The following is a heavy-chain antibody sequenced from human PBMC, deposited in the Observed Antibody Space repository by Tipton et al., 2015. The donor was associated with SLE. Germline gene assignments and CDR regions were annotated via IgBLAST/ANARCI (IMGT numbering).Heavy chain of an antibody. CDR2: IYHSGST. CDR1: GYSISSGYY. CDR3: AGGGGIRFLEWDYYYMDV. V-gene: IGHV4-38-2*02. J-gene: IGHJ6*03. D-gene: IGHD3-3*01. Sequence: TLSLTCTVSGYSISSGYYWGWIRQPPGKGLEWIGSIYHSGSTYYNPSLKSRVTISVDTSKNQFSLTLGSVTAADTAVYYCAGGGGIRFLEWDYYYMDVWGKGTTVTVSS.